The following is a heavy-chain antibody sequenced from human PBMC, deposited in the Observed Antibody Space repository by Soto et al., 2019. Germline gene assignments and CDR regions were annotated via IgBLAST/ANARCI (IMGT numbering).Heavy chain of an antibody. CDR1: GDTFTEYY. Sequence: QVQLMQSGAEVKKPGASVKVSRKASGDTFTEYYIHWVRQAPGQGLEWMGTVNPSGGHTTYAQHFLGRVTMTRDTATSTLYMELTSLTSEDTAVYYCARRGHVVVVTAALDYWGQGTLVTVSS. D-gene: IGHD2-21*02. J-gene: IGHJ4*02. V-gene: IGHV1-46*01. CDR2: VNPSGGHT. CDR3: ARRGHVVVVTAALDY.